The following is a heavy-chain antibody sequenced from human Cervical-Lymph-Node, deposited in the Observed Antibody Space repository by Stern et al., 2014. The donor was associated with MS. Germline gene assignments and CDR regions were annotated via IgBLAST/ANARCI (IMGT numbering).Heavy chain of an antibody. J-gene: IGHJ6*02. Sequence: QLVQSGAEVRKPGSSVKVSCQASGGSFSSHTIIWVRQAPGQGLEWMGRTIPPVNTVNYARKFQGRVRMTTDRPTNTVYLELSSLRSEDTAVYFCARSKGSGALEWMYGMDLWGQGTTVIVSS. CDR3: ARSKGSGALEWMYGMDL. CDR1: GGSFSSHT. CDR2: TIPPVNTV. D-gene: IGHD3-3*01. V-gene: IGHV1-69*06.